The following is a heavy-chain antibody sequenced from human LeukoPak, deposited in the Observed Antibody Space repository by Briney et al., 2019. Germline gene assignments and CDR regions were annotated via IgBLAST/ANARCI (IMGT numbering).Heavy chain of an antibody. J-gene: IGHJ4*02. Sequence: ASVKVSCKASGYTFTSYYMHWVRQAPGQGLEWMGWINPNSGGTNYAQKFQGRVTMTRDTSISTAYMELSRLRSDDTAVYYCARGGYYYDSSGYPDYWGQGTLVTVSS. CDR2: INPNSGGT. CDR1: GYTFTSYY. V-gene: IGHV1-2*02. D-gene: IGHD3-22*01. CDR3: ARGGYYYDSSGYPDY.